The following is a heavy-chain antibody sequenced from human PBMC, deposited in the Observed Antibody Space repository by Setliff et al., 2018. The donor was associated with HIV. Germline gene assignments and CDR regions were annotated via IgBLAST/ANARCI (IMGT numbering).Heavy chain of an antibody. V-gene: IGHV4-59*03. Sequence: PSETLSLTCSISGGSISNYYWVWIRQSPGKGLEWIGHIHYGGGTYYNPSLESRVSISRDTSKNQFSLNLRDVTAGDTAVYYCALTGHRLLRGYMDVWGKGTTVTVSS. CDR2: IHYGGGT. D-gene: IGHD2-15*01. J-gene: IGHJ6*03. CDR3: ALTGHRLLRGYMDV. CDR1: GGSISNYY.